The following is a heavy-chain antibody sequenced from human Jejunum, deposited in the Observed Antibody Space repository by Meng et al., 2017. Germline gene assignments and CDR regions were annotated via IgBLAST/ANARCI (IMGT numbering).Heavy chain of an antibody. J-gene: IGHJ5*02. Sequence: QVQLQEAGPVLVRPSGTLSLTCTVSGASVNSGSYYWSWIRQPPGKGLEWIGFMYYNEKTNYNPSLKSRVTISVDTSKNQFSLKLTSVTAADTAVYYCARGRDYYGSGNYYNTNWFGPWGQGTLVTVSS. D-gene: IGHD3-10*01. CDR1: GASVNSGSYY. V-gene: IGHV4-61*01. CDR3: ARGRDYYGSGNYYNTNWFGP. CDR2: MYYNEKT.